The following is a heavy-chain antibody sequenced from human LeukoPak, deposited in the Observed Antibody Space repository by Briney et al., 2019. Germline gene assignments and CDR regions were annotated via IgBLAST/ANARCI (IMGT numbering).Heavy chain of an antibody. D-gene: IGHD6-13*01. Sequence: PSETLSLTCTVSGGSISSGDYYWSWIRQPPGKGLEWIGYIYYSGSTYYNPSLKSRVTISVDTSKNQFSLKLSSVTAADTAVYYCARAGQQLKGIYFDYWGQGTLVTVSS. J-gene: IGHJ4*02. V-gene: IGHV4-30-4*01. CDR1: GGSISSGDYY. CDR2: IYYSGST. CDR3: ARAGQQLKGIYFDY.